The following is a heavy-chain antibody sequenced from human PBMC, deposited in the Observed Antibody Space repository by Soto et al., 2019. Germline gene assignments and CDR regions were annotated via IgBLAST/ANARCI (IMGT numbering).Heavy chain of an antibody. J-gene: IGHJ3*02. V-gene: IGHV1-18*01. CDR1: GYTFTNYG. Sequence: QVQLVQSGAEVKRPGASVKVSCKASGYTFTNYGISWVRQAPGQGLEWMGWISPFNGNTNYAQKLQGRVAMTTDTSTSTAYMELRSLRSDDTAVYYCAKEDGIVAATDAFDIWGQGTMVTVSS. D-gene: IGHD5-12*01. CDR3: AKEDGIVAATDAFDI. CDR2: ISPFNGNT.